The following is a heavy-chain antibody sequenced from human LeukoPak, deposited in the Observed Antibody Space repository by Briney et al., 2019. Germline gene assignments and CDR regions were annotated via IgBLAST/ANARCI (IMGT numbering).Heavy chain of an antibody. J-gene: IGHJ5*02. D-gene: IGHD3-10*01. Sequence: ASVKVSCKASGYTFTSYDINWVRRATGQGLEWMGWMNPNSGNTGYAQKFQGRVTMTRDTSTSTAYMELSSLRSEDTAMYYCARSMVRGVQGPWGQGTLVTASS. CDR2: MNPNSGNT. CDR3: ARSMVRGVQGP. V-gene: IGHV1-8*01. CDR1: GYTFTSYD.